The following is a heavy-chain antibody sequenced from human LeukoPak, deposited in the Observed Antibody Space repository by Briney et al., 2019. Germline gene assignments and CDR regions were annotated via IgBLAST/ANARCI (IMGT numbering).Heavy chain of an antibody. CDR2: IYYSGST. V-gene: IGHV4-59*01. Sequence: PSETLSLTCTVSGGSISSYYWSWIRQPPGKGLEWIGYIYYSGSTNYNPSLKSRVTISVDTSKNQFSLKLSSVTAADTAVYYCARVMLLWFGELSLDAFDIWGQGTMVTVSS. D-gene: IGHD3-10*01. J-gene: IGHJ3*02. CDR3: ARVMLLWFGELSLDAFDI. CDR1: GGSISSYY.